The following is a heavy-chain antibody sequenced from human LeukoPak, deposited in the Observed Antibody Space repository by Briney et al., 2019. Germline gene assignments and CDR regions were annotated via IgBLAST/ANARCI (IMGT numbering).Heavy chain of an antibody. CDR3: AREVLWFGELSRYFDY. J-gene: IGHJ4*02. Sequence: GGSLRLSCAASGFSLSIWSMSWVRQPPGKGLEWVAKIKQDGSEKYYVDSVKGRFTISRDNANNSPYLQMNSLRAEDTAVYYCAREVLWFGELSRYFDYWGQGTLVPVSS. V-gene: IGHV3-7*01. D-gene: IGHD3-10*01. CDR1: GFSLSIWS. CDR2: IKQDGSEK.